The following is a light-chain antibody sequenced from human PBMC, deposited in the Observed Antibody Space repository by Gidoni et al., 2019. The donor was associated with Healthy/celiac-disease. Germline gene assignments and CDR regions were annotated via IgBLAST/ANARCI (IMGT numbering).Light chain of an antibody. CDR3: QQYNNWPPWT. Sequence: EIVMTQSPATLSVSPGERATLSCRASQSVSSNLAWYQQKPGQAPRLLIYGASTRATGIPARFSGSGSGTEFTLTISSLQSEGFAVYYCQQYNNWPPWTFGQXTKVEIK. V-gene: IGKV3-15*01. J-gene: IGKJ1*01. CDR2: GAS. CDR1: QSVSSN.